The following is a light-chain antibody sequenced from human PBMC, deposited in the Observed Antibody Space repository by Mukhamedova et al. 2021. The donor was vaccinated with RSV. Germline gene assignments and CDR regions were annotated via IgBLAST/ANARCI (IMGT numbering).Light chain of an antibody. J-gene: IGKJ5*01. Sequence: QAPKLLISAASTLQSGVPSRFSGSGSGTDFTLTINSLQAEDFATYYCQQFNTDPITFGQGTRLEIK. V-gene: IGKV1-9*01. CDR2: AAS. CDR3: QQFNTDPIT.